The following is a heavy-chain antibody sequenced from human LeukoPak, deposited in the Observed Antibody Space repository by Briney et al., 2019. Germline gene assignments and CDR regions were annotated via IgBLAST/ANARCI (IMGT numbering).Heavy chain of an antibody. CDR2: INHSGST. V-gene: IGHV4-34*01. CDR1: GGSFSGYY. Sequence: SETLSLTCAVYGGSFSGYYWSWIRQPPGKGLEWIREINHSGSTNYNPSLKSRVTISVDTSKNQFSLKLSSVTAADTAVYYCASPGYCSSTSCPGDYWGQGTLVTVSS. D-gene: IGHD2-2*01. J-gene: IGHJ4*02. CDR3: ASPGYCSSTSCPGDY.